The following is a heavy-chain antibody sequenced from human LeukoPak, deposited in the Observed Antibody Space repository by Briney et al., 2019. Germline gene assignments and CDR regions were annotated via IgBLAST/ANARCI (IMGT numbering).Heavy chain of an antibody. J-gene: IGHJ4*02. CDR1: GFTFDDYA. V-gene: IGHV3-9*01. Sequence: GRSLRLSRAASGFTFDDYAMHWVRQAPGKGLEWVSGISWNSGSIGYADSVKGRFTISRDNAKNSLYLQMNSLRAEDTALYYCAKDTSIAAAGAFDYWGQGTLVTVSS. D-gene: IGHD6-13*01. CDR3: AKDTSIAAAGAFDY. CDR2: ISWNSGSI.